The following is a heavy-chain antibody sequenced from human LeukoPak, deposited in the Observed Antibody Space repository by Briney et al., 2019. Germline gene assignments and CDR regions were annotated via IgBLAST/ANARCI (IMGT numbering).Heavy chain of an antibody. CDR2: INPNSGGT. Sequence: ASVNVSSTASGYTFTVFYLHWVRQAPGQGLERMGWINPNSGGTNYAQKFQGRVTMTRDTSISTAYMEVYRLRSDDTAVYYCARWWYSSAWLDYWGQGTLVTVSS. CDR1: GYTFTVFY. CDR3: ARWWYSSAWLDY. J-gene: IGHJ4*02. D-gene: IGHD6-19*01. V-gene: IGHV1-2*02.